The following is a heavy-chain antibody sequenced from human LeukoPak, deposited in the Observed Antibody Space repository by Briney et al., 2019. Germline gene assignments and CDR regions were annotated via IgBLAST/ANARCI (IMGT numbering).Heavy chain of an antibody. CDR3: ARHMLRYFDWLSPFDY. D-gene: IGHD3-9*01. CDR2: ISNSASRI. CDR1: EFSVGSNY. Sequence: GGSLRLSCAASEFSVGSNYMSWIRQAPGKGLEWISYISNSASRIYYADSVKGRFTISRDNAKNSLYLQMNSLRAEDTAVYYCARHMLRYFDWLSPFDYWGQGTLVTVSS. V-gene: IGHV3-11*01. J-gene: IGHJ4*02.